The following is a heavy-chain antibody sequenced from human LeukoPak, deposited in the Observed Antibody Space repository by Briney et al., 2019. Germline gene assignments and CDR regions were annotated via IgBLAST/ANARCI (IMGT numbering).Heavy chain of an antibody. CDR2: IYYSGTT. Sequence: SDTLSLTCTVSGVSISIYYWSWIRHPPGKGLEWISYIYYSGTTTYNPSLKSRLTISVDTSNNQFSLKLSSVTAADTAVYYCARGGVSAPYARSEYYFDHRGKGALVTVSS. CDR3: ARGGVSAPYARSEYYFDH. CDR1: GVSISIYY. V-gene: IGHV4-59*07. J-gene: IGHJ4*02. D-gene: IGHD2-8*01.